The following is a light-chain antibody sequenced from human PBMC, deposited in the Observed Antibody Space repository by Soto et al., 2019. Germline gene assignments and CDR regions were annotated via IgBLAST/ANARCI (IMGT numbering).Light chain of an antibody. CDR2: GAS. Sequence: ETVMTQSPATLSVSPGERATLSCRASQSVRNNLAWYQQKPGQAPRLLIYGASTRATGIPARFSGSGSGTEFTLTISSLQSEDFAVYYCHQYNNWPPWTVGQGTKVEIK. J-gene: IGKJ1*01. CDR1: QSVRNN. V-gene: IGKV3-15*01. CDR3: HQYNNWPPWT.